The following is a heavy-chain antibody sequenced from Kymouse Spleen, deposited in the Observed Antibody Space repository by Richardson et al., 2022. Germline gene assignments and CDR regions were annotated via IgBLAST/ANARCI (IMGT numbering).Heavy chain of an antibody. Sequence: QVQLQQWGAGLLKPSETLSLTCAVYGGSFSGYYWSWIRQPPGKGLEWIGEINHSGSTNYNPSLKSRVTISVDTSKNQFSLKLSSVTAADTAVYYCASPFLYCTNGVCSDYWGQGTLVTVSS. V-gene: IGHV4-34*01. CDR3: ASPFLYCTNGVCSDY. CDR2: INHSGST. D-gene: IGHD2-8*01. J-gene: IGHJ4*02. CDR1: GGSFSGYY.